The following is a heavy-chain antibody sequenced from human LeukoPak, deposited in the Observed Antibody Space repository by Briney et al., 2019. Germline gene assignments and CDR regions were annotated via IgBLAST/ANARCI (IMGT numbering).Heavy chain of an antibody. Sequence: GGSLRLSCAASGFTFSSYDMHWVRQAPGKGLEWVAVISYDGSNKYYADSVKGRFTISRDNSKNTLYLQMNSLRAEDTAVYYCAKASIAAIDYWGQGTLVTVSS. CDR2: ISYDGSNK. CDR1: GFTFSSYD. V-gene: IGHV3-30*18. CDR3: AKASIAAIDY. D-gene: IGHD6-6*01. J-gene: IGHJ4*02.